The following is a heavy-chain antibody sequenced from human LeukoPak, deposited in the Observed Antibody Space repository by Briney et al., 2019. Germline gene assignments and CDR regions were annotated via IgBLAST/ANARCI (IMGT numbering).Heavy chain of an antibody. Sequence: GGSLRLSCAASGFTFSSYSMNWVRQAPGKGLEWVSSISSSSSYIYYADSVKGRFTISRDNTKNSLYLQMNSLRAEDTAVYYCARGGEQLVPFDYWGQGTLVTVSS. D-gene: IGHD6-6*01. V-gene: IGHV3-21*01. CDR3: ARGGEQLVPFDY. J-gene: IGHJ4*02. CDR2: ISSSSSYI. CDR1: GFTFSSYS.